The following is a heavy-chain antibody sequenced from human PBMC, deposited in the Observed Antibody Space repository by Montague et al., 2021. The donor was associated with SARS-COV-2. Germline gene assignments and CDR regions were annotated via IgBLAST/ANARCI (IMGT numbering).Heavy chain of an antibody. V-gene: IGHV4-34*01. J-gene: IGHJ4*02. D-gene: IGHD3-10*02. CDR2: INQSGST. CDR3: ARRGSFVWGFTMSAALDY. Sequence: SETLSLTCAVYGGSFSGYYWSWIRQSPGKGLEWIGEINQSGSTNYNPSLKSRVTISVDTAKNQFSLKLSSVTAADTAVYYCARRGSFVWGFTMSAALDYWGQGILVIVSS. CDR1: GGSFSGYY.